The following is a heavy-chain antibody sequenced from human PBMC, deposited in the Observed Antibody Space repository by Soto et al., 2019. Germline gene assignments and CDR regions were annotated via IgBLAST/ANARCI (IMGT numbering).Heavy chain of an antibody. CDR3: ARSPQSNDYYYEDY. CDR2: IYYSGST. V-gene: IGHV4-31*03. CDR1: GGSISSGGYY. Sequence: PSETLSLTCTVSGGSISSGGYYWSWIRQHPGKGLEWIGYIYYSGSTYYSPSLKSRVTISVDTSKNQFSLKLSSVTAADTAVYYCARSPQSNDYYYEDYWGQGTLVTVSS. D-gene: IGHD3-22*01. J-gene: IGHJ4*02.